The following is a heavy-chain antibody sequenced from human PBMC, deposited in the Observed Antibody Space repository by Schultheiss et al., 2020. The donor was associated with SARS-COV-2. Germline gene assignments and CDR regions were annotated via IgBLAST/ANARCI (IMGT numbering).Heavy chain of an antibody. CDR3: ARDREYYDFWSGYRSGYWFDP. J-gene: IGHJ5*02. CDR1: GGSFSGYY. Sequence: SETLSLTCAVYGGSFSGYYWSWIRQPPGKGLEWIGEINHSGSTYYNPSLKSLVTISVDTSKNQFSLKLTSLTAADTAVYYCARDREYYDFWSGYRSGYWFDPWGQGTLVTVSS. D-gene: IGHD3-3*01. V-gene: IGHV4-34*01. CDR2: INHSGST.